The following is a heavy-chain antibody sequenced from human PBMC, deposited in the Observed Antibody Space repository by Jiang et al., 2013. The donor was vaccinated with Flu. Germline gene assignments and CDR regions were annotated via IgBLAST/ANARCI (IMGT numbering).Heavy chain of an antibody. CDR2: INHSGST. CDR3: ALDGGSGKALG. Sequence: LLKPSETLSLTCAVYGGSFSGYYWSWIRQPPGKGLEWIGEINHSGSTNYNPSLKSRVTISVDTSKNQFSLKLSSVTAADTAVYYCALDGGSGKALGWGQGTLVTVSS. J-gene: IGHJ4*02. CDR1: GGSFSGYY. D-gene: IGHD3-10*01. V-gene: IGHV4-34*01.